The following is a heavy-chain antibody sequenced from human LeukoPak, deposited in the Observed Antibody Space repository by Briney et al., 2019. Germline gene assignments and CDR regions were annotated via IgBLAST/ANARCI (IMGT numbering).Heavy chain of an antibody. V-gene: IGHV4-31*03. Sequence: SQTLSLTCTVSGGSISSGGYYWSWIRQHPGKGLEWIGYIYYSGSTYYNPSLKSRVTISVDTSKNQFSLKLSSVIAADTAVYYCARFWDGNRAIDAPPDYWGQGTLVTVSS. CDR3: ARFWDGNRAIDAPPDY. CDR1: GGSISSGGYY. CDR2: IYYSGST. J-gene: IGHJ4*02. D-gene: IGHD3-16*01.